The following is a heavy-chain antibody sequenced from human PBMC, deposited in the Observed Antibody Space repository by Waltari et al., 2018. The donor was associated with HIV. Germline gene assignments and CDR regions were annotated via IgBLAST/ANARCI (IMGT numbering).Heavy chain of an antibody. CDR2: INGGNGNT. CDR3: ARVEPTMYYSDNSAQGH. D-gene: IGHD3-22*01. CDR1: GYTFTSYA. J-gene: IGHJ4*02. V-gene: IGHV1-3*01. Sequence: QVQLVQSGAEVKKPGASVKVSCKASGYTFTSYAMHWVRQAPGQRLEWMGWINGGNGNTKYSQKFQGRVTISRDTAATTVYMDLSSLRSEDTAVYYCARVEPTMYYSDNSAQGHWGQGTLVTVSS.